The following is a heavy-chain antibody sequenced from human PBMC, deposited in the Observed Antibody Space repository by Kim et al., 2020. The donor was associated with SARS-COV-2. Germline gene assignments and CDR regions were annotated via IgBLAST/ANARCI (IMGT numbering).Heavy chain of an antibody. CDR3: ARRGLRYFAWLGNSDYYGMDV. CDR2: ISSSGSTI. D-gene: IGHD3-9*01. CDR1: GFTFSDYY. Sequence: GGSLRLSCAASGFTFSDYYMSWIRQAPGKGLEWVSYISSSGSTIYYADSVKGRFTISRDNAKNSLYLQMNSLRAEDTAVYYCARRGLRYFAWLGNSDYYGMDVWGQGTTVTVSS. V-gene: IGHV3-11*01. J-gene: IGHJ6*02.